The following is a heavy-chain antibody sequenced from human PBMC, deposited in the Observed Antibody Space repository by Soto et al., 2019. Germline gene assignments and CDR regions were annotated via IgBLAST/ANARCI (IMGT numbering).Heavy chain of an antibody. V-gene: IGHV4-39*02. CDR1: GGSISSSSYY. Sequence: SETLSLTCTVSGGSISSSSYYWGWIRQPPGKGLEWIGSIYYSGSTYYNPSLKSRVTISVDTSKNQFSLKLSSVTAADTAVYYCARDSQYCSGGRCYADFYGMDVWGQGTTVTVS. D-gene: IGHD2-8*02. CDR3: ARDSQYCSGGRCYADFYGMDV. CDR2: IYYSGST. J-gene: IGHJ6*02.